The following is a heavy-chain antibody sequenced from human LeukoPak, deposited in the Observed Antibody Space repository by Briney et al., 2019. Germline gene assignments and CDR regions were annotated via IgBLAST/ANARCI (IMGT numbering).Heavy chain of an antibody. D-gene: IGHD6-13*01. CDR2: ISGSGDNT. Sequence: GGSLRLSCAASGFTFSSYAMSWVRQAPGKGLEWVSSISGSGDNTYYADSVKGRFTISRDNSKNTLYLRMNSLRVEDTAVYYCASLTFLLSGYSSSWYGMDVWGQGTTVTVSS. CDR1: GFTFSSYA. V-gene: IGHV3-23*01. J-gene: IGHJ6*02. CDR3: ASLTFLLSGYSSSWYGMDV.